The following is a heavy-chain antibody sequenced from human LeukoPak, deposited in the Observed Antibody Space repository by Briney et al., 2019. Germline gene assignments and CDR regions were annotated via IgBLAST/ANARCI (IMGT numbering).Heavy chain of an antibody. D-gene: IGHD5-18*01. Sequence: PSETLSLTCTVSGVSFRSTSYYWGWIRQPPGKGLEWVGSIYYSGSTYYNPSLKSRVTISVDRSKNQFSLKLSSVTAADTAVYYCARGYRTFDYWGQGTLVTVSS. CDR2: IYYSGST. CDR3: ARGYRTFDY. V-gene: IGHV4-39*07. CDR1: GVSFRSTSYY. J-gene: IGHJ4*02.